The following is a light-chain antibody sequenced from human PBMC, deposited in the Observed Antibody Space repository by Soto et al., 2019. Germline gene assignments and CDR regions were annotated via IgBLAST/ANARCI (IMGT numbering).Light chain of an antibody. Sequence: QSVLTQPASVSGSPGQSITISCTGTSSDVGGYKYVSWYQQHPGKAPKLMIYEVSNRPSGVSIRFSGSKSGNTASLTISGLQAEDEADYYCSSYTRDSTLVFGGGTKLTVL. CDR2: EVS. J-gene: IGLJ2*01. V-gene: IGLV2-14*01. CDR1: SSDVGGYKY. CDR3: SSYTRDSTLV.